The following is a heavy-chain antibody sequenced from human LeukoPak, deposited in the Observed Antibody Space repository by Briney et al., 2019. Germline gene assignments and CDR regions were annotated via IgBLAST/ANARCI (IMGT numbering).Heavy chain of an antibody. D-gene: IGHD3-3*01. V-gene: IGHV3-53*01. Sequence: GGSLRLSCAASGFTVSSNYMSWVRQAPGKGLEWVSVIYSGGSTYYADSVKGRLTISRDNSKNTLYLQMNSLRAEDTAVYYCASANFWSGYSFDYWGQGTLVTVSS. CDR2: IYSGGST. J-gene: IGHJ4*02. CDR3: ASANFWSGYSFDY. CDR1: GFTVSSNY.